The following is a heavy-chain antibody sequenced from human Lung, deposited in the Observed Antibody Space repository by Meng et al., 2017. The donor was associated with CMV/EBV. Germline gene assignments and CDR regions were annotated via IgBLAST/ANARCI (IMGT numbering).Heavy chain of an antibody. CDR3: ARDPGYSGLYYFDY. Sequence: ASGFTFSNYNMNWVRQATGKGLEWVSSISSISRYIYYADSVKGRFTISRDNAKNSLYLQMNSLRAEDTAVYYCARDPGYSGLYYFDYWGRGTLVTVSS. D-gene: IGHD5-12*01. V-gene: IGHV3-21*01. CDR1: GFTFSNYN. J-gene: IGHJ4*02. CDR2: ISSISRYI.